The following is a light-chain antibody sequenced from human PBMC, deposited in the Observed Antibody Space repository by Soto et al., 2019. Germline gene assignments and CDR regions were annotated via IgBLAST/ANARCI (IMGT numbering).Light chain of an antibody. V-gene: IGKV1-9*01. Sequence: DIQLTQSPSTLSASVGDRVTITCRASQDISNFLAWFQQKPGRAPKPLIYAVFTLQSGVPSRFSGSRSGAEFTLTISSLQPEDFATYYCQQVDTYPLTFGGGTKVDIK. J-gene: IGKJ4*01. CDR1: QDISNF. CDR2: AVF. CDR3: QQVDTYPLT.